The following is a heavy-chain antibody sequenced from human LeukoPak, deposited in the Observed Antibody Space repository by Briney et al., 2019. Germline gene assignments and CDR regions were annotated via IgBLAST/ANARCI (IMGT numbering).Heavy chain of an antibody. Sequence: GASVKVSCKASGYTFTSYGISWVRQAPGQGLEWMGWISAYNGNTKYAQMVQDRVTMTTDTSTSTAYMELRSLRSDDTAVYYCARDSPPNYSDSSGYYSDAFDIWGQGTMVTVS. CDR3: ARDSPPNYSDSSGYYSDAFDI. V-gene: IGHV1-18*01. J-gene: IGHJ3*02. D-gene: IGHD3-22*01. CDR1: GYTFTSYG. CDR2: ISAYNGNT.